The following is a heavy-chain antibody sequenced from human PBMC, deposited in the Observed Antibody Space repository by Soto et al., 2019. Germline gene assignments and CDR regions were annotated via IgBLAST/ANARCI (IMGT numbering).Heavy chain of an antibody. CDR2: IYYSGST. D-gene: IGHD6-13*01. V-gene: IGHV4-30-4*01. Sequence: PSETLSLTCTVSGGSISSGDYYWSWIRQPPGKGLEWIGYIYYSGSTYYNPSLKSRVTISVGTSKNQFSLKLSSVTAADTAVYYCARVALRAAAGAPIDYWGQGTLVTVSS. J-gene: IGHJ4*02. CDR1: GGSISSGDYY. CDR3: ARVALRAAAGAPIDY.